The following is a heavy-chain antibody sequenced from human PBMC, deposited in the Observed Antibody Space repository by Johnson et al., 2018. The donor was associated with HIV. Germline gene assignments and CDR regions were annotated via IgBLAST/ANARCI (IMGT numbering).Heavy chain of an antibody. D-gene: IGHD3-22*01. CDR1: GFTVSSNY. CDR2: IYSGGST. V-gene: IGHV3-53*01. J-gene: IGHJ3*02. Sequence: VQLVESGGGLIQPGGSLRLSCAASGFTVSSNYMSWVRQAPGKGLEWVSVIYSGGSTYYADSVKGRCTMYRDNAKKSLYLQMNSLRAEDTAVYYCARPVVADYRGAFDIWGQGTMVTVSS. CDR3: ARPVVADYRGAFDI.